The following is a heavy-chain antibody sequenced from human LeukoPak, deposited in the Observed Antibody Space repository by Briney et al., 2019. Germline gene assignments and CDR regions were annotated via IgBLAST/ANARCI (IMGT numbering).Heavy chain of an antibody. Sequence: GSSLLISCKCSGYSFTSYWIGWVRQMPGKLLEWSGIIYPGDSDTGYSPSFQGQVTISTDNSISTAYLQWNSLKASDTAMYYCASRSSTVTLVVDVWGQGTTVTVSS. CDR1: GYSFTSYW. CDR3: ASRSSTVTLVVDV. J-gene: IGHJ6*02. D-gene: IGHD4-17*01. V-gene: IGHV5-51*01. CDR2: IYPGDSDT.